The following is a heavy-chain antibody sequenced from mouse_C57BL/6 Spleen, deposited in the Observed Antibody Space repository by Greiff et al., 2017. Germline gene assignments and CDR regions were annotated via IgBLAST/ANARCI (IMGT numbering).Heavy chain of an antibody. V-gene: IGHV1-69*01. D-gene: IGHD2-4*01. CDR1: GYTFTSYW. Sequence: QVQLQQPGAELVMPGASVKLSCKASGYTFTSYWMHWVKQRPGQGLEWIGEIDPSDSYTNYNQKFKGKSTLTVDKSSSTAYMQLSSLTSEDSAVCYCARRGTMRDAMDYWGQGTSVTVSS. J-gene: IGHJ4*01. CDR2: IDPSDSYT. CDR3: ARRGTMRDAMDY.